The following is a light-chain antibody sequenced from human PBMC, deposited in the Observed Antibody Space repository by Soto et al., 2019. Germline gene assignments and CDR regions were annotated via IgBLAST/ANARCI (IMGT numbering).Light chain of an antibody. J-gene: IGLJ1*01. Sequence: YDLTQTSSVSVAPGQTARISCGGNNIGGKSVHWYQQKPGQAPVVVVYDDSDRPSGIPERFSGSNSGNTATLTISRVEAGDEADYHCQVWDDNSDHHVFGTGTKVTVL. CDR3: QVWDDNSDHHV. CDR1: NIGGKS. V-gene: IGLV3-21*02. CDR2: DDS.